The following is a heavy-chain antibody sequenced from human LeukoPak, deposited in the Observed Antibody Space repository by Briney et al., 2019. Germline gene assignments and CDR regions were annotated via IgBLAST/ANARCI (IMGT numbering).Heavy chain of an antibody. D-gene: IGHD1-26*01. J-gene: IGHJ4*02. CDR1: GYTFTGYC. Sequence: ASVKVSCKASGYTFTGYCMHWVRQAPGQGLEWMGRINPNSGGTNYAQKFQGRVTMTRGTSISSAYMELSRLRSDDTAVYYCARYITVGATYQHFDYWGQGTLVTVSS. V-gene: IGHV1-2*06. CDR3: ARYITVGATYQHFDY. CDR2: INPNSGGT.